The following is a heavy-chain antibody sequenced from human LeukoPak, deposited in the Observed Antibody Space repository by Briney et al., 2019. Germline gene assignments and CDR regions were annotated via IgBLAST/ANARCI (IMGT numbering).Heavy chain of an antibody. CDR2: SYYSGSA. V-gene: IGHV4-59*01. CDR1: GGSISSYG. CDR3: ARGASLWFGEYLRGMDV. J-gene: IGHJ6*02. D-gene: IGHD3-10*01. Sequence: SETLSLTCTVSGGSISSYGWSWIRQPPGKGLGLMGYSYYSGSASYNPSLKSRVTISVYTSKNQFSLKLSSVTAADTAVYYCARGASLWFGEYLRGMDVWGQGTTVTVSS.